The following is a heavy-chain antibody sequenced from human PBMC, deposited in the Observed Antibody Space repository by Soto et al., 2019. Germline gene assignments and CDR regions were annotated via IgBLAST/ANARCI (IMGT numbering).Heavy chain of an antibody. Sequence: EVQLVESGGVVVQPGGSLRLSCAASGFTFDDYTMHWVRQAPGKGLXWVSLISWDGGSTYYADSVKGRFTISRDNSKNSLXLQMNSLRTEDTALYYCAKTLDYYYGMDVWGQGTTVTVSS. CDR2: ISWDGGST. V-gene: IGHV3-43*01. CDR3: AKTLDYYYGMDV. J-gene: IGHJ6*02. CDR1: GFTFDDYT.